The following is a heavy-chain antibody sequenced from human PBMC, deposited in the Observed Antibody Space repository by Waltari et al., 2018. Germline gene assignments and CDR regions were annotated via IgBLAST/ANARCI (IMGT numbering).Heavy chain of an antibody. D-gene: IGHD6-13*01. CDR3: ASADSSSGF. V-gene: IGHV3-7*01. Sequence: EVRLVESGGGVVQSGGSLRLSEEASGFPLSRVWMSWVRHAPGKVLEWVANIKQDGSEKYYVDSVKGRFTISRDNAKNSLYLQMNSLRAEDTAVYYCASADSSSGFWGQGTLVTVSS. CDR1: GFPLSRVW. J-gene: IGHJ4*02. CDR2: IKQDGSEK.